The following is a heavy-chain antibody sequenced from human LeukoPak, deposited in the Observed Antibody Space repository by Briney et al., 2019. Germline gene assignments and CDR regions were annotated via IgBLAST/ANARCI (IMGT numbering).Heavy chain of an antibody. D-gene: IGHD2-21*01. CDR3: ARQYCGGDCSFAFDI. CDR2: IYYSGST. CDR1: GGSISSSSYY. Sequence: PSETLSLTCTVSGGSISSSSYYWGWIRQPPGKGLEWIGSIYYSGSTYYNPSLKSRVTISVDTSKNQSSLKLSSVTAADTAVYYCARQYCGGDCSFAFDIWGQGTMVTVSS. J-gene: IGHJ3*02. V-gene: IGHV4-39*01.